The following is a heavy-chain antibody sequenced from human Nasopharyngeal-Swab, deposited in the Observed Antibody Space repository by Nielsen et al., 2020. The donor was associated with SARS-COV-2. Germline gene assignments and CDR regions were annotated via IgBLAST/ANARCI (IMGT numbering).Heavy chain of an antibody. V-gene: IGHV1-69*13. CDR2: IIPIFGTA. CDR3: AREGPGATLPQAAFDI. CDR1: GGTFSSYA. D-gene: IGHD1-26*01. J-gene: IGHJ3*02. Sequence: SVKVSCRASGGTFSSYAISWVRQAPGQGLEWMGGIIPIFGTANYAQKFQGRVTITADESTSTAYMELSSLRSEDTAVYYCAREGPGATLPQAAFDIWGQGTMVTVSS.